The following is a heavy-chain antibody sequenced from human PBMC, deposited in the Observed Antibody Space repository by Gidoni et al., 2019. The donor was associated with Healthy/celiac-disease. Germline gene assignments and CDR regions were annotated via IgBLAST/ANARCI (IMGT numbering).Heavy chain of an antibody. CDR2: IYYSGST. J-gene: IGHJ4*02. CDR1: GGSISSSSYY. V-gene: IGHV4-39*01. CDR3: ARRTWATYFDY. Sequence: QLQLQESGPGLVKPSETLSLTCTVSGGSISSSSYYWGWIRQPPGKGLEWIGSIYYSGSTYYNPSLKSRVTISVDTSKNQFSLKLSSVTAADTAVYYCARRTWATYFDYWGQGTLVTVSS. D-gene: IGHD5-12*01.